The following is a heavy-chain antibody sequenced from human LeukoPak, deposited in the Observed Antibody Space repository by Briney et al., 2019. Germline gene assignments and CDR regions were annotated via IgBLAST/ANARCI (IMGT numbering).Heavy chain of an antibody. CDR1: GFTFSNYA. V-gene: IGHV3-30*04. D-gene: IGHD6-13*01. CDR2: ISYDGRNK. Sequence: PGRSPRLSCAASGFTFSNYAMHWVRQAPGKGLEWVAVISYDGRNKYYADSVKGRFTISRDNSKNMFYLQMNSLRVEDTAVYYCARGSIAAAGSSKGYMDVWGKGTTVTVSS. J-gene: IGHJ6*03. CDR3: ARGSIAAAGSSKGYMDV.